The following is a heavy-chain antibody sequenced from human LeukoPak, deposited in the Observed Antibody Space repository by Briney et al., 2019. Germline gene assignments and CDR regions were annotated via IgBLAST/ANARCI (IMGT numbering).Heavy chain of an antibody. Sequence: GGSLRLSCAASGFTFSSYEMNWVRQAPGKGLEWVSYISSSGSTIYYADSVKVRFTISRDNAKNSLYLQMNSLRAEDTAVYYCTYYYDSSGYNDAFDIWGQGTMVTVSS. CDR2: ISSSGSTI. J-gene: IGHJ3*02. D-gene: IGHD3-22*01. CDR3: TYYYDSSGYNDAFDI. V-gene: IGHV3-48*03. CDR1: GFTFSSYE.